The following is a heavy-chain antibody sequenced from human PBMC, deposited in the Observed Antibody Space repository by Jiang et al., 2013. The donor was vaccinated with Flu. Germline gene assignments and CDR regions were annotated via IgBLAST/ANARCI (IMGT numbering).Heavy chain of an antibody. CDR1: WLHQKWWLL. J-gene: IGHJ6*02. V-gene: IGHV4-31*03. CDR3: AREESIMVRGVNGMDV. D-gene: IGHD3-10*01. CDR2: LLHGST. Sequence: TCTVVWWLHQKWWLLLELDPPAPREGPGVDWVXLLHGSTYYNPSLKSRVTISVDTSKNQFSLKLSSVTAADTAVYYCAREESIMVRGVNGMDVWGQGTTVTVSS.